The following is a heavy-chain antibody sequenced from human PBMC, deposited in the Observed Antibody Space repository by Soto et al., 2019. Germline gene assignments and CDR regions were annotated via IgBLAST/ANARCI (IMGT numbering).Heavy chain of an antibody. CDR3: AKFSNAETY. J-gene: IGHJ4*02. V-gene: IGHV3-23*01. Sequence: GGSLRLSCAASGFTFSSFGMNWVRQTPGKGLQWVSSISGDDGRGSAGDTYYTDSVRGRFTISRDDSKNTLFLQMKSLRPEDTAIYYCAKFSNAETYWGRGTLVTVPQ. CDR2: ISGDDGRGSAGDT. CDR1: GFTFSSFG.